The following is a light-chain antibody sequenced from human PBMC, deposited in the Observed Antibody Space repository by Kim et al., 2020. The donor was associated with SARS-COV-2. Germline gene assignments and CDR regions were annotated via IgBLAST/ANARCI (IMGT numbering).Light chain of an antibody. CDR1: SLRNFY. CDR2: GKN. Sequence: SSELTQDPALSVALGQTVRITCQGDSLRNFYASWYQQKPGQAPEIVIFGKNNRPSGIPDRFSGSRSGDTASLTIAGVQAEDEADYYCNSRDSSGDHWVFG. V-gene: IGLV3-19*01. J-gene: IGLJ3*02. CDR3: NSRDSSGDHWV.